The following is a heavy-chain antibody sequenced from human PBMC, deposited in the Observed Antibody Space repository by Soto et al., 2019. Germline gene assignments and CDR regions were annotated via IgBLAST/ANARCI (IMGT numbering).Heavy chain of an antibody. CDR1: GYAFTTYG. V-gene: IGHV1-18*01. CDR2: ISAHNGNT. Sequence: QVHLVQSGAEVKKPGASVKVSCKGSGYAFTTYGITWVRQAPGQGLEWMGWISAHNGNTNYAQKLQGRVTVTRDTSTSTAYMELRSLRADDTAVYYCARGRYGDYWGQGDLVTVSS. D-gene: IGHD1-1*01. CDR3: ARGRYGDY. J-gene: IGHJ4*02.